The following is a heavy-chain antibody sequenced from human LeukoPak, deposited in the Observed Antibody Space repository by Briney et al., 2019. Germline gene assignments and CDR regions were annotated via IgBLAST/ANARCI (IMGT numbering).Heavy chain of an antibody. V-gene: IGHV3-23*01. Sequence: SGGSLRLSCAASGFTFSSYAMSWVRQAPGKGLEWVSDISGSGGSTYYADSVKGRFTISRDNSKNTLYLRMNSLRAEDTAIYYCAKFRGSPYWGQGTLVTVSS. J-gene: IGHJ4*02. CDR3: AKFRGSPY. CDR2: ISGSGGST. CDR1: GFTFSSYA.